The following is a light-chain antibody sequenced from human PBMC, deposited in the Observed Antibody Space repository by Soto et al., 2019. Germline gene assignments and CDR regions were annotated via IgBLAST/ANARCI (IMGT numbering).Light chain of an antibody. Sequence: AIQLTQSPSSLSASVGDRVTITCRASQGISSALAWYQQKPGRPPKLLIYDAFSLESGVPSRFSGSGSGTDFTLTLSSLQPEDFATYYCQQFYNYPLTFGQGTRLESK. CDR1: QGISSA. CDR3: QQFYNYPLT. V-gene: IGKV1D-13*01. J-gene: IGKJ5*01. CDR2: DAF.